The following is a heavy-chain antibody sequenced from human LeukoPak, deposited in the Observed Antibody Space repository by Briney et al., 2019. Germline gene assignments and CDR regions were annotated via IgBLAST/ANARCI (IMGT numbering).Heavy chain of an antibody. V-gene: IGHV4-34*01. D-gene: IGHD3-10*01. CDR1: GGSFSGYY. Sequence: SETLSLTCAVYGGSFSGYYWSWIRQPPGKGLEWIGEINHSGSTNYNPSLKSRVTISVDTSKNQFPLKLSSVTAADTAVYYCARGVTMVRGVIILGHYYYGMDVWGQGTTVTVSS. CDR2: INHSGST. J-gene: IGHJ6*02. CDR3: ARGVTMVRGVIILGHYYYGMDV.